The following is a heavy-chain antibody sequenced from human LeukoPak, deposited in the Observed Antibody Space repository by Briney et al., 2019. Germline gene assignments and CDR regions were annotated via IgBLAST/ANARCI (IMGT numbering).Heavy chain of an antibody. Sequence: GESLKISCKGSGYSFTSYWIGWVRQMPGKGLEWMGIIYPGDSDTRFSPSFQGQVTISADKSISTAYLQWSSLKASDTAMYYCARVNYYDSSGYPPYFDYWGQGTLVTVSS. J-gene: IGHJ4*02. CDR3: ARVNYYDSSGYPPYFDY. CDR1: GYSFTSYW. D-gene: IGHD3-22*01. CDR2: IYPGDSDT. V-gene: IGHV5-51*01.